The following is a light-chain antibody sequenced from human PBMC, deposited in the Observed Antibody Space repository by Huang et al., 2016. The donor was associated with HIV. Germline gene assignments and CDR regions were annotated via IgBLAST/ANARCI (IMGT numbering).Light chain of an antibody. Sequence: IRLTQSPSSLSASVGDGVTITCRASLGFVNSLPWYQQKPGQAPKLLLYSASRLESGVPSRFSGSGSGTDYTLAISSLQPEDFATYYCQQYYNTPYTFGQGTTLEIK. CDR2: SAS. V-gene: IGKV1-NL1*01. CDR1: LGFVNS. J-gene: IGKJ2*01. CDR3: QQYYNTPYT.